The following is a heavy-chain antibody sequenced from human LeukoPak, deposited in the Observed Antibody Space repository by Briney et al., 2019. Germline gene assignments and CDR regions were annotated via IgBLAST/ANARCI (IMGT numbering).Heavy chain of an antibody. Sequence: PGGSLRLSCAASGFRFDDYALHWVRQAPGKGLEWVAVISPDGSNKYYADSVNGRFTISRDNSKSTLYLQMNTPTVEDPAIYHCSNEGGVYLPFADWGQGTRVTVSS. V-gene: IGHV3-30*18. D-gene: IGHD2-8*01. CDR2: ISPDGSNK. CDR1: GFRFDDYA. J-gene: IGHJ4*02. CDR3: SNEGGVYLPFAD.